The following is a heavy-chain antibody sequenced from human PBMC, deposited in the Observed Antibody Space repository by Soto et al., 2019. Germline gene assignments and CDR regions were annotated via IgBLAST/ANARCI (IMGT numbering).Heavy chain of an antibody. D-gene: IGHD3-22*01. CDR3: AGYDSSGYYGGGAFDI. CDR2: IYYSGST. V-gene: IGHV4-30-4*01. CDR1: GGSISSGDYY. J-gene: IGHJ3*02. Sequence: SETLSLTCTVSGGSISSGDYYWSWIRQPPGKGPEWIGYIYYSGSTYYNPSLKSRVTISVDTSKNQFSLKLSSVTAADTAVYYCAGYDSSGYYGGGAFDIWGQGTMVTVSS.